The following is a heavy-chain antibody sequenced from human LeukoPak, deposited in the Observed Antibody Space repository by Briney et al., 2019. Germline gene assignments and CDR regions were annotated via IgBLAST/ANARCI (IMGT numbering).Heavy chain of an antibody. J-gene: IGHJ3*02. Sequence: GGSLRLACAASGFTFSHYGMNWVRQAPGKGLEWVSYISSSSSSIYYADSVRGRFTISRDNARNSLYLQMNSLRAEDTAVYYSARGGAARPDIWGQGTMVIVSS. CDR1: GFTFSHYG. D-gene: IGHD6-6*01. V-gene: IGHV3-48*01. CDR2: ISSSSSSI. CDR3: ARGGAARPDI.